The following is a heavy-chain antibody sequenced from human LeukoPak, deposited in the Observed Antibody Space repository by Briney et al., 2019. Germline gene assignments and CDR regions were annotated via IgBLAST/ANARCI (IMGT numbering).Heavy chain of an antibody. V-gene: IGHV3-74*01. CDR2: IASDGSST. Sequence: GGSLRLSCAASGFTFSSYWMNWVRQAPGKGLVWVSRIASDGSSTTYADSVKGRFSISRDNAKNTLYLQMNSLRAEDTAVYYCAKVSYYYDSSGYQPYYFDYWGQGTLDTVSS. CDR1: GFTFSSYW. D-gene: IGHD3-22*01. J-gene: IGHJ4*02. CDR3: AKVSYYYDSSGYQPYYFDY.